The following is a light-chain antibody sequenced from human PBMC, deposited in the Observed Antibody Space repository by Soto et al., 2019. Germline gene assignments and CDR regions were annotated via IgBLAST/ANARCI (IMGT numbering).Light chain of an antibody. V-gene: IGLV2-23*02. Sequence: SVLTKPASESRSPGQSITISCTGTSSDVGSYNLVSWYQQHPGKAPKLMIYEVSKRPSGVSNRFSGSKSGNTASLTISGLQAEDEADYYCCSYAGSSTPLIFGTGTKVTVL. CDR2: EVS. CDR1: SSDVGSYNL. CDR3: CSYAGSSTPLI. J-gene: IGLJ1*01.